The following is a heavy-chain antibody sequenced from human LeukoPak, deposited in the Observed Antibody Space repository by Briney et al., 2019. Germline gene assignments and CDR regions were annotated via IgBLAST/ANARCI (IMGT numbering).Heavy chain of an antibody. J-gene: IGHJ5*02. CDR1: GGSISSYY. V-gene: IGHV4-59*01. D-gene: IGHD1-7*01. CDR2: IYYSGST. Sequence: SETLSLTCTVSGGSISSYYWSWIRQPPGKGLEWIGYIYYSGSTNYNPSLKSRVTISVDTSKNQFSLKLSSVTAADTAVYYCARGNYRPKYNWFDPWGQGTLVTVSS. CDR3: ARGNYRPKYNWFDP.